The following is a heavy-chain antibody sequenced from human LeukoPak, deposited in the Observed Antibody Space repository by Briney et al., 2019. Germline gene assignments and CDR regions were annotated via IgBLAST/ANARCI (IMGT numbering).Heavy chain of an antibody. CDR1: GITFSNYW. CDR2: ITQDGSET. Sequence: GGSLRLSCATSGITFSNYWMHWVCQAPGKGLVWVSHITQDGSETFYADSVKGRFTISRDNAKNTVYLQMNNLRAEDTAVYYCATDDYRGLGYWGQGTLVTVSS. J-gene: IGHJ4*02. D-gene: IGHD3-16*01. CDR3: ATDDYRGLGY. V-gene: IGHV3-74*01.